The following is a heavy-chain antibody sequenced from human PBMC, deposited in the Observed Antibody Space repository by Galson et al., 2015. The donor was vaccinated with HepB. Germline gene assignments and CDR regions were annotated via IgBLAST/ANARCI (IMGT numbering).Heavy chain of an antibody. CDR2: IRSKAYGGTT. V-gene: IGHV3-49*03. D-gene: IGHD3-3*01. Sequence: SLRLSCAASGFTFGDYAMSWFRQAPGKGLEWVGFIRSKAYGGTTEYAASVKGRFTISRDDSKSIAYLQMNSLKTEDTAVYYCTSTVLRFLEWLLTPYYYYYGMDVWGQGTTVTVSS. CDR3: TSTVLRFLEWLLTPYYYYYGMDV. J-gene: IGHJ6*02. CDR1: GFTFGDYA.